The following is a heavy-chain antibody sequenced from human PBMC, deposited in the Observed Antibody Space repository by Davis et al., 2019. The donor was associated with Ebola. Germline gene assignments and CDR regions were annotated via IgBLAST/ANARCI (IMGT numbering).Heavy chain of an antibody. Sequence: PGGSLRLSCAASGFTFSSYGMHWVRQAPGKGLVWVSRFCVEGSSASYADSVKGRFTISRDNAKNTLYLQMNSLSAEDTAVYYCTRDFDWAGGYWGQGTLVTVSS. V-gene: IGHV3-74*01. CDR3: TRDFDWAGGY. J-gene: IGHJ4*02. CDR1: GFTFSSYG. CDR2: FCVEGSSA. D-gene: IGHD3-16*01.